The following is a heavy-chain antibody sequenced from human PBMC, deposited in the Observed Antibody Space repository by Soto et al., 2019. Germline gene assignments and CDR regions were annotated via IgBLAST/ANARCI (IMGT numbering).Heavy chain of an antibody. D-gene: IGHD5-18*01. J-gene: IGHJ5*02. Sequence: QEQLVESGGGEVQPGRSLTLSCAASRIPFSGYAMHWVRQAPGKGLEWVAVISYDGSKTYYADSVRGRFTITRDDSKKAQKLEINSLRVDDTAVYYCARVGKGNSYGQGFDPWCQGTRCTVSS. CDR2: ISYDGSKT. CDR3: ARVGKGNSYGQGFDP. CDR1: RIPFSGYA. V-gene: IGHV3-30-3*01.